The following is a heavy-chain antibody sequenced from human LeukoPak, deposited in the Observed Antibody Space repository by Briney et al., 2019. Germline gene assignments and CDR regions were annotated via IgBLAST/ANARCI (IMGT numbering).Heavy chain of an antibody. V-gene: IGHV2-5*02. J-gene: IGHJ4*02. D-gene: IGHD6-19*01. CDR3: AHRLVAGRTKWYYCDY. CDR1: GFSLSTSGVG. Sequence: SGPSLVNPTQTPTLTCNFSGFSLSTSGVGVGWIRQTRGQAQECHTLIYWDDDKRYSPSLKSRLTITKDTSKNQVVLTMTNMDPVDTATYYCAHRLVAGRTKWYYCDYWGPGTLVTVSS. CDR2: IYWDDDK.